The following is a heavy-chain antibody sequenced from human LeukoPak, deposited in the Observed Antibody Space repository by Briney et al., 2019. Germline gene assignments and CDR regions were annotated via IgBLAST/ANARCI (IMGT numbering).Heavy chain of an antibody. CDR2: ILNDGSQE. J-gene: IGHJ3*02. D-gene: IGHD3-16*01. CDR1: GFTFSSYG. Sequence: GGSLRLSCAASGFTFSSYGMHWVRQAPGKGLEWVAVILNDGSQEKYADSVKGRFTISRDNSRNTLFLQMNSLRAEDTAVYYCARDDALGDNALDIWGQGTMVTVSS. CDR3: ARDDALGDNALDI. V-gene: IGHV3-33*01.